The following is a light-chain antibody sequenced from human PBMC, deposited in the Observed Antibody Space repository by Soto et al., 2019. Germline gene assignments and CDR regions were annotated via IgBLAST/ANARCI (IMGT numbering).Light chain of an antibody. CDR3: CSYAGSYTPFV. CDR2: DVS. J-gene: IGLJ1*01. CDR1: SSDVGGYNY. V-gene: IGLV2-11*01. Sequence: GADGQGGSIISTGTSSDVGGYNYVSWYQQHPGKAPKLMIYDVSKRPSGVPDRFSGSKSDNTASLTISGLQAEDEADYYCCSYAGSYTPFVFVTGTKVTVL.